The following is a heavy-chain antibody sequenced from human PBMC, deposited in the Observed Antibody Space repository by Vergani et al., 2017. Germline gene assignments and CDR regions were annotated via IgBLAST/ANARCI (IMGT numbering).Heavy chain of an antibody. D-gene: IGHD7-27*01. CDR2: IWYDGSNK. V-gene: IGHV3-33*08. Sequence: VQLVESGGGLVKPGGSLRLSCAASGFIFSTYSMNWVRQAPGKGLEWVAVIWYDGSNKYYADSVKGRFTISRDNSKNTLYLQMNSLRAEDTAVYYCARYTKKLGNAFDIWGQGTMVTVSS. CDR1: GFIFSTYS. CDR3: ARYTKKLGNAFDI. J-gene: IGHJ3*02.